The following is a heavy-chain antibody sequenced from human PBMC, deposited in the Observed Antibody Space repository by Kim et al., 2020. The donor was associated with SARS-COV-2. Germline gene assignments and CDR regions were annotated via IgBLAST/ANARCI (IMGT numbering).Heavy chain of an antibody. CDR1: GGSFSGYY. Sequence: SETLSLTCAVYGGSFSGYYWSWIRQPPGKGLEWIGEINHSGSTNYNPSLKSRVTISVDTSKNQFSLKLSSVTAADTAVYYCARRTGTYSGSYYEGTPFDYWGQGTLVTVSS. D-gene: IGHD1-26*01. V-gene: IGHV4-34*01. CDR2: INHSGST. CDR3: ARRTGTYSGSYYEGTPFDY. J-gene: IGHJ4*02.